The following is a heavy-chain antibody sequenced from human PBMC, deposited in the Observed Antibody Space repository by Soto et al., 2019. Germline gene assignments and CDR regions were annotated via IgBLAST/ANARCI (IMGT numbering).Heavy chain of an antibody. CDR3: ARDRLWYSGYDQYNWFDP. CDR2: ISSSGSTI. Sequence: GGSLILSCAASGFTFSDYYMSWIRQAPGKGLEWVSYISSSGSTIYYADSVKGRFTISRDSAKSSLYLQMNSLRAEDTAVYYCARDRLWYSGYDQYNWFDPWGQGTLVTVSS. CDR1: GFTFSDYY. J-gene: IGHJ5*02. D-gene: IGHD5-12*01. V-gene: IGHV3-11*01.